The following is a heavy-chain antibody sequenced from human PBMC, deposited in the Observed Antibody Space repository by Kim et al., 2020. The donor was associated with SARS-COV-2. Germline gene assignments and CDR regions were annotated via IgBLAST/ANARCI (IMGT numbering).Heavy chain of an antibody. V-gene: IGHV4-59*01. J-gene: IGHJ2*01. CDR3: ARGTFGYSYAYLDLNWHF. D-gene: IGHD5-18*01. Sequence: SETLSLTCTVSGSSISSYYWSWIRQPPGKGLEWIGYIYYSGSTNYNPSLKSRVTISVDTSKNQFSLKLSSVTAADTAVYYCARGTFGYSYAYLDLNWHF. CDR2: IYYSGST. CDR1: GSSISSYY.